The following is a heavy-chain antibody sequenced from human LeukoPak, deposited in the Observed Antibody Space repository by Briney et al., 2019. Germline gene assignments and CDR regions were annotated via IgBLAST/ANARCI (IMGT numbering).Heavy chain of an antibody. CDR1: GNTFTSYD. V-gene: IGHV1-8*03. CDR3: ARGRGSTLPAAIWRGYYFDY. D-gene: IGHD2-2*01. CDR2: MNPNSGNT. Sequence: ASVKVSCKASGNTFTSYDINWVRQATGQGLEWMGWMNPNSGNTGYAQKFQGRVTITRNTSISTAYMELSSLRSEDTAVYYCARGRGSTLPAAIWRGYYFDYWGQGTLVTVSS. J-gene: IGHJ4*02.